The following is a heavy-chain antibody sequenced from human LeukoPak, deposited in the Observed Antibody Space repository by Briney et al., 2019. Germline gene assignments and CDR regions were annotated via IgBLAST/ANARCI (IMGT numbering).Heavy chain of an antibody. CDR1: GFTFSSYT. D-gene: IGHD3-10*01. Sequence: PGGSLRLSCAASGFTFSSYTMNWVRQAPGKGLEWVSSISSTSSSIYYADSVRGRFTISRDNAKNSLYLQMNSLRAEDTAVYYCARSRGLDYWGQGTLVTFSS. J-gene: IGHJ4*02. CDR2: ISSTSSSI. CDR3: ARSRGLDY. V-gene: IGHV3-21*01.